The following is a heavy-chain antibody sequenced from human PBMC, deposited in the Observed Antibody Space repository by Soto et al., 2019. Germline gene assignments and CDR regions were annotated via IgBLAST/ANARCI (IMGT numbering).Heavy chain of an antibody. Sequence: GRSLRLSCAASGFTFSSYAMSWVRQAPGKGLEWVSAISGSGGSTYYADSVKGRFTISRDNSKNTLYLQMNSLRAEDTAVYYCAKVGTYYDFWSGYYLNWFDPWGQGTLVTVS. D-gene: IGHD3-3*01. CDR3: AKVGTYYDFWSGYYLNWFDP. J-gene: IGHJ5*02. V-gene: IGHV3-23*01. CDR2: ISGSGGST. CDR1: GFTFSSYA.